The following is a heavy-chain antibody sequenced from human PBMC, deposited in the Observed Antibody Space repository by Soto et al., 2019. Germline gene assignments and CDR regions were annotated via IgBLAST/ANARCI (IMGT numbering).Heavy chain of an antibody. J-gene: IGHJ6*02. CDR1: GFTFSSYW. D-gene: IGHD3-22*01. V-gene: IGHV3-7*03. Sequence: GGSLRLSCAASGFTFSSYWMSWVRQAPGKGLEWVANIKQDGGEKYYVDSVKGRFTISRDNAKNSLYLQMNSLRAEDTAVYYCARDNTLYYYDSSGYPRHGGMDVWGQGTTVTVSS. CDR3: ARDNTLYYYDSSGYPRHGGMDV. CDR2: IKQDGGEK.